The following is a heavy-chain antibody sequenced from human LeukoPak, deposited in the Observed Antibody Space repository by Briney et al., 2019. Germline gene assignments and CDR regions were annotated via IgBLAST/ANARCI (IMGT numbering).Heavy chain of an antibody. CDR1: GGSVTSYY. J-gene: IGHJ4*02. D-gene: IGHD6-13*01. CDR2: LYHSGNT. CDR3: ARVAAYSRFDLFDY. Sequence: PSETLSLTCTVSGGSVTSYYWSWIRQPPGKGLEWVGYLYHSGNTSYNPSLKSRVTISVDTSKNQLSLNLSSVTAADTAVYYCARVAAYSRFDLFDYWGQGTLVTVSS. V-gene: IGHV4-59*02.